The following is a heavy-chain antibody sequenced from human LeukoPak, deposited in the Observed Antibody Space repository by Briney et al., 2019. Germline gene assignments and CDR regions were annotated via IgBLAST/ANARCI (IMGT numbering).Heavy chain of an antibody. J-gene: IGHJ3*01. V-gene: IGHV4-31*03. Sequence: PSQTLSLTCTVSGASISSGGTFWTWIRQHPGKGLEWIAYISDSGSTYYHPSLKSRGTISEDTSKNQFSLKVTSVTAADTAVYYCARRDDYRDSSGFYEPGPLDVWGRGSMVTVSS. CDR1: GASISSGGTF. D-gene: IGHD3-22*01. CDR3: ARRDDYRDSSGFYEPGPLDV. CDR2: ISDSGST.